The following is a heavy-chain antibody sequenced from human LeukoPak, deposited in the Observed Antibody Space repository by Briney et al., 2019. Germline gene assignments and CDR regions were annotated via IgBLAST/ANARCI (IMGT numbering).Heavy chain of an antibody. Sequence: LAGGSLRLSCAASGFTFSIHWTTWVRQAPGKGLECVAHINPDGSEEDSLDSVKGRFTISRDNAKNSVSLQMNSLRVEDTAVYYCARGHYGLDVWGQGTTVTVSS. CDR3: ARGHYGLDV. CDR1: GFTFSIHW. CDR2: INPDGSEE. J-gene: IGHJ6*02. V-gene: IGHV3-7*01.